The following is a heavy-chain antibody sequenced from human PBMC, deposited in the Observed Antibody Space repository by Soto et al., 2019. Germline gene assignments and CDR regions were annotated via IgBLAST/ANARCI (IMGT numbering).Heavy chain of an antibody. CDR1: GYTFTSYG. Sequence: QVQLVQSGAEVKKPGASVKVSCKASGYTFTSYGISWVRQAPGQGLEWMGWISAYNGNTNYAQKLQGRVTMTTDTSTSTAYMELRSLRSDDTAVYYCARDYPYSSSWYPTNYYYYGMDVWGQGTTVTVSS. D-gene: IGHD6-13*01. CDR3: ARDYPYSSSWYPTNYYYYGMDV. CDR2: ISAYNGNT. J-gene: IGHJ6*02. V-gene: IGHV1-18*01.